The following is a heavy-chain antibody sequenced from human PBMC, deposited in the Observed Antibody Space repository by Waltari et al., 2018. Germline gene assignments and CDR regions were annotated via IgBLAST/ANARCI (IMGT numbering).Heavy chain of an antibody. D-gene: IGHD3-10*01. J-gene: IGHJ1*01. Sequence: QVQLQESGPGLVKPTHTLSLTCTVSGEPISDDVSRWTYWTWIRQSAGKGLEWIGHLHSSGAHDYNPSLSSRVTISLDTPKSHFTLKLTSVTAADTAVYYCANRGVGNYFKYFRLWSPGTLVTVSS. CDR2: LHSSGAH. V-gene: IGHV4-61*02. CDR3: ANRGVGNYFKYFRL. CDR1: GEPISDDVSRWTY.